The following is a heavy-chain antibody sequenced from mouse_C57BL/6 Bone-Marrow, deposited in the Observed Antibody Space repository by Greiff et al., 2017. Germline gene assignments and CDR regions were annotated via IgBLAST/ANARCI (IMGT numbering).Heavy chain of an antibody. CDR3: ARHTLYYFDY. CDR1: GFTFSSSG. J-gene: IGHJ2*01. V-gene: IGHV5-6*01. CDR2: ISSGGSYT. Sequence: EVHLVESGGDLVKPGGSLKLSCAASGFTFSSSGMSWVRQTPDKRLEWVATISSGGSYTYYPDSVKGRFTISRDNAKNTLYLQMSSLKSEDTAMYYCARHTLYYFDYWGQGTTLTVSS.